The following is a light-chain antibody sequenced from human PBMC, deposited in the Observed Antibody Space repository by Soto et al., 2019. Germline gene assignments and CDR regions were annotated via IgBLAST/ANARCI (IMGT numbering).Light chain of an antibody. CDR3: SSYAGSNTPYV. CDR2: EVT. Sequence: QSALTQPPSASGSPGQSVTISCTGTSSDVGGYNYVSWYQQHPGKAPKLMIYEVTKRPSGVPDRFSGSKSGNTASLTVSGLQAEDEADYYCSSYAGSNTPYVFGTGTKLPVL. J-gene: IGLJ1*01. CDR1: SSDVGGYNY. V-gene: IGLV2-8*01.